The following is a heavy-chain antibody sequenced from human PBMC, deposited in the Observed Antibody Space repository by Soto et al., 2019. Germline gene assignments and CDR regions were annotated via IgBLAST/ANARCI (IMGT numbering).Heavy chain of an antibody. V-gene: IGHV4-39*01. CDR2: IYYRGAT. CDR1: GGSISTSDYH. Sequence: SETLSLTCTVSGGSISTSDYHWGWIRQPPGRGLEWIGSIYYRGATYYNVSLKSRLAISIDTSNNQFSLKLTSLTAADTAVFYCVRLNHDFCSGYIVDKWGQGNMVTVSS. CDR3: VRLNHDFCSGYIVDK. D-gene: IGHD3-3*01. J-gene: IGHJ4*02.